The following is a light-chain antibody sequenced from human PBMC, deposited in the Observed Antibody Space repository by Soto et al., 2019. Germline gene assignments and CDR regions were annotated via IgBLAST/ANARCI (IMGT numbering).Light chain of an antibody. CDR3: QSYDSSLSGSRV. J-gene: IGLJ2*01. Sequence: QSVLTQPPSVSGAPGQRVTISCTGSSSNIGAGYDVHWYQQLPGTAPKLLIYGNSNRPSGVPDRFSGSKSGTSASLAITGVQAEEEADYYCQSYDSSLSGSRVFGGGTQLTVL. CDR1: SSNIGAGYD. CDR2: GNS. V-gene: IGLV1-40*01.